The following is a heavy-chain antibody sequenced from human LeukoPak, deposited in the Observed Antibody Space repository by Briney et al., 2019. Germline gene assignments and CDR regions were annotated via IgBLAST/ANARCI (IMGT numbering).Heavy chain of an antibody. CDR2: IYSGGST. CDR3: ARGGAYYSSDY. Sequence: GVLRLSCAASGFTFSSYAMSWVRQAPGKGLEWVSVIYSGGSTYYADSVKGRFTISRDNSKNTLYLQMNSLRAEDTAVYYCARGGAYYSSDYWGQGTLVTVSS. D-gene: IGHD3-10*01. J-gene: IGHJ4*02. V-gene: IGHV3-53*01. CDR1: GFTFSSYA.